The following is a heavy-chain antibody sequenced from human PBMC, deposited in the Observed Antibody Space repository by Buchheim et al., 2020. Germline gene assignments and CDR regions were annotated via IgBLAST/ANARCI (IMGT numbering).Heavy chain of an antibody. CDR2: INHSGST. Sequence: QVQLQQWGAGLLKPSETLSLTCAVSGGSFSGYYWSWIRQPPGKGLEWIGEINHSGSTNYNPSLKSRVTISVDTSKNQFSLKLSSVTAADTAVYYCARDLGDYYYYGMDVWGQGTT. D-gene: IGHD5-24*01. V-gene: IGHV4-34*01. CDR1: GGSFSGYY. CDR3: ARDLGDYYYYGMDV. J-gene: IGHJ6*02.